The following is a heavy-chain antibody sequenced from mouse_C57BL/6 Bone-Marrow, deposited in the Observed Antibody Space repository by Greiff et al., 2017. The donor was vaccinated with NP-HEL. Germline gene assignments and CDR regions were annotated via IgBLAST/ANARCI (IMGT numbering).Heavy chain of an antibody. Sequence: QVQLKESGPELVKPGASVKISCKASGYAFSSSWMNWVKQRPGKGLAWIGRIYPGDGGTNYNGKFKGKATLTADKSSSTAYMQRSSLTSEDCAFYCCARSRVTTVVATSCWYFDVWGTGTTVTVSS. J-gene: IGHJ1*03. V-gene: IGHV1-82*01. D-gene: IGHD1-1*01. CDR1: GYAFSSSW. CDR3: ARSRVTTVVATSCWYFDV. CDR2: IYPGDGGT.